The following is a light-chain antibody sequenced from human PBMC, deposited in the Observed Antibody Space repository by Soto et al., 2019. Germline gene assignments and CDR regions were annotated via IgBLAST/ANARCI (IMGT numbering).Light chain of an antibody. Sequence: QSVLTQPPPVSAAPGQTVTISCSGSSSNIGSNYVSWYQLLPGAAPKLLIYENYERPSGIPDRFSGSKSGTSATLGITGLQTGDEADYYCGAWDNSLTGGVFGGGTKLTVL. CDR3: GAWDNSLTGGV. J-gene: IGLJ2*01. CDR2: ENY. CDR1: SSNIGSNY. V-gene: IGLV1-51*02.